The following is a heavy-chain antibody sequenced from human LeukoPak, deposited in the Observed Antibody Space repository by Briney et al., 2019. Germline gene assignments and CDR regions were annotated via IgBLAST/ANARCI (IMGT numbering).Heavy chain of an antibody. CDR1: GFTFSSYA. J-gene: IGHJ3*02. CDR2: ISYDGSNK. Sequence: GGSLRLSCAASGFTFSSYAMHWVRQAPGKGLEWVAVISYDGSNKYYADSVKGRFTISRDNSKNTLYLQMNSLRAEDTAVYYCAKDQLGPDYGDYVDAFDIWGQGTMVTVSS. V-gene: IGHV3-30-3*01. D-gene: IGHD4-17*01. CDR3: AKDQLGPDYGDYVDAFDI.